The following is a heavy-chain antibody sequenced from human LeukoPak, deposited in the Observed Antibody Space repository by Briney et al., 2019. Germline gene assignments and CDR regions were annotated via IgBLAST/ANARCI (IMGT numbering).Heavy chain of an antibody. J-gene: IGHJ4*02. CDR3: AKGIVSGDYTHSFDY. CDR2: ISGSGGST. V-gene: IGHV3-23*01. CDR1: EFTFGSYA. D-gene: IGHD4-17*01. Sequence: PGGSLRLSCAASEFTFGSYAMSWVRQAPGKGLAWVSGISGSGGSTYYADSVKGRFTISRDNSKNTLYLQMNSLRAEDTAVYYCAKGIVSGDYTHSFDYWGQGTLVTVSS.